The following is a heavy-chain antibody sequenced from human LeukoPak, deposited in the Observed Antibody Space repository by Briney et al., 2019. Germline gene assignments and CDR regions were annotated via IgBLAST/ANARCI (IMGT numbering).Heavy chain of an antibody. CDR2: IIPIFGTA. V-gene: IGHV1-69*01. J-gene: IGHJ5*02. D-gene: IGHD6-6*01. CDR3: ARGYSSSSWFDP. Sequence: SVKVSCKASGGTFSSYAISWVRQAPGQGLEWMGGIIPIFGTANYAQKFQGRVTITADESTSTAYMELSSLRSEDTAVYYCARGYSSSSWFDPWGQGTLVTVYS. CDR1: GGTFSSYA.